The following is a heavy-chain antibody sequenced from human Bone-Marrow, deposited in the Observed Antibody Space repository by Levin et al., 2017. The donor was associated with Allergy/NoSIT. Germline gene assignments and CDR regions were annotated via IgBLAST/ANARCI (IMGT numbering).Heavy chain of an antibody. V-gene: IGHV3-53*01. D-gene: IGHD3-3*02. CDR2: IYSGGDP. J-gene: IGHJ4*02. Sequence: CAVSGFTVSNNYMSWVRQAPGKGLEWVSVIYSGGDPYYTDSVKGRFTISRDSSKNTVSLQMNSLRAEDTAVYYCARLIFGVAPGYYWGQGTLVTVSS. CDR3: ARLIFGVAPGYY. CDR1: GFTVSNNY.